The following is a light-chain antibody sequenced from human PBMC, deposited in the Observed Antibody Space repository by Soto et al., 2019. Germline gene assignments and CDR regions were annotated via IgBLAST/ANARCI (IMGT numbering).Light chain of an antibody. V-gene: IGLV2-14*02. Sequence: QSALTQPASVSGSPGQSITISCTGTSGDVGTYNFVSWYQHHPAKAPKLMIYEGNKRPSGVSNRFSGSRSGNTASLTISGLQTEDEADYYCSSYTSSSTLFGTGTKLTVL. CDR1: SGDVGTYNF. CDR3: SSYTSSSTL. CDR2: EGN. J-gene: IGLJ1*01.